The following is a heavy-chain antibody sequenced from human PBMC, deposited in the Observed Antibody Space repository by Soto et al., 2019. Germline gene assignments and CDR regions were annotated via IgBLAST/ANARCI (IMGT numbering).Heavy chain of an antibody. CDR2: ISATGVKT. Sequence: GGSLRLSCAASVFTFSNYAMNWVRQAPGKGLEWVSGISATGVKTYSADSVKGRFTMSRDNSKDTVYLEMNSLRAEDTAVYYCTKSRSAMIYYFDFWGLGALVTVSS. D-gene: IGHD3-22*01. CDR3: TKSRSAMIYYFDF. J-gene: IGHJ4*02. CDR1: VFTFSNYA. V-gene: IGHV3-23*01.